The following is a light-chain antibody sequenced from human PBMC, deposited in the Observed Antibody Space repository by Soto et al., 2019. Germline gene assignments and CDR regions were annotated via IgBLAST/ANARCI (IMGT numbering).Light chain of an antibody. CDR3: QQYGNSPKIT. Sequence: EIVLTQSPGTLSLSPGERATLSCRASQSVRNSYLAWYQQKPGQAPRLLMSGASSRSTGIPDRFSGNGSGTDFTLTISRLETEDFAVYYCQQYGNSPKITFGQGTRLEIK. CDR2: GAS. V-gene: IGKV3-20*01. CDR1: QSVRNSY. J-gene: IGKJ5*01.